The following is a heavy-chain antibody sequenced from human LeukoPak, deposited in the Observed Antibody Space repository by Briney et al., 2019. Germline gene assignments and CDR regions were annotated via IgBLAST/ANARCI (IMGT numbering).Heavy chain of an antibody. CDR3: ARVGGRLIDY. CDR2: IKHSGST. Sequence: SETLSLTCAVYGGSFSGYYWSWIRQPPGKGLEWIGEIKHSGSTNYNPSLKSRVTISVDTSKNQFSLKLSSVTAADTAVYYCARVGGRLIDYWGQGTLVTVSS. D-gene: IGHD2-8*01. V-gene: IGHV4-34*01. J-gene: IGHJ4*02. CDR1: GGSFSGYY.